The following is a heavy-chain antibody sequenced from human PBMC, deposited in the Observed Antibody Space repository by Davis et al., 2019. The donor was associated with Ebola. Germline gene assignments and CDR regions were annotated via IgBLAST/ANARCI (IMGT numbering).Heavy chain of an antibody. CDR1: GFTFSDYY. CDR3: AREQQWLVVYFDY. D-gene: IGHD6-19*01. Sequence: GGSLRLSCAASGFTFSDYYMSWIRQAPGKGLEWVSYISSSGSTIYYADSVKGRFTISRDNAKNSLYLRLSSLRAEDTALYYCAREQQWLVVYFDYWGQGTLVTVSS. CDR2: ISSSGSTI. J-gene: IGHJ4*02. V-gene: IGHV3-11*01.